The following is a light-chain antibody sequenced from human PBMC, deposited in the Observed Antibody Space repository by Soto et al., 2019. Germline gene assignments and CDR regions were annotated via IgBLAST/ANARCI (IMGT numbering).Light chain of an antibody. CDR2: EVT. CDR3: SSYASNTYV. V-gene: IGLV2-14*01. Sequence: QSALTQPASVSGSPGQSITITCTGTSSDVGADKYVSWYQQHPGKAPQLMIYEVTNRPSGVSNRFSGSNSGNTASLTISGLQAEDEGDYYCSSYASNTYVFGTGTKLTVL. CDR1: SSDVGADKY. J-gene: IGLJ1*01.